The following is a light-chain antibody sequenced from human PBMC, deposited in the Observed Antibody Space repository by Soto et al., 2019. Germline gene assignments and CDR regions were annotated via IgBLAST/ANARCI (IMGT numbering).Light chain of an antibody. CDR2: DAS. J-gene: IGKJ1*01. CDR1: QSVSSN. CDR3: QQYNNWPRT. Sequence: EIVMTQSPATLSVSPGARAPLSCRASQSVSSNLAWYQQKPGQAPRLLIYDASNRATGIPARFSGSGSGTEFTLTISSLQSEDFAVYYCQQYNNWPRTFGQGTKVDIK. V-gene: IGKV3-15*01.